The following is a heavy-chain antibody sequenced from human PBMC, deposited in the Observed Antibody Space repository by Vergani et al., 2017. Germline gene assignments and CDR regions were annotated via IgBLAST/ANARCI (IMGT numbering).Heavy chain of an antibody. CDR2: IIPIFGTA. D-gene: IGHD3-22*01. CDR3: AFSYSSGYSKAFDY. CDR1: GYTFTGYY. V-gene: IGHV1-69*01. Sequence: QVQLVQSGAEVKKPGASVKVSCKASGYTFTGYYMHWVRQAPGQGLEWMGGIIPIFGTANYAQKFQGRVTITADESTSTAYMELSSLRSEDTAVYYCAFSYSSGYSKAFDYWGQGTLVTVSS. J-gene: IGHJ4*02.